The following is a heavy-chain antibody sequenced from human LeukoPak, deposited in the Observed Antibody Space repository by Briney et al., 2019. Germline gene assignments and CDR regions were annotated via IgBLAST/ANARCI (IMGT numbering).Heavy chain of an antibody. D-gene: IGHD3-3*01. CDR1: GYTFTNFG. CDR2: MNPNSGNT. CDR3: ARGSYYDFWSGYWSDYYYYMDV. J-gene: IGHJ6*03. V-gene: IGHV1-8*03. Sequence: ASVKVSCKASGYTFTNFGISWVRQATGQGLEWMGWMNPNSGNTGYAQKFQGRVTITRNTSISTAYMELSNLRSEDTAVYYCARGSYYDFWSGYWSDYYYYMDVWGKGTTVTVSS.